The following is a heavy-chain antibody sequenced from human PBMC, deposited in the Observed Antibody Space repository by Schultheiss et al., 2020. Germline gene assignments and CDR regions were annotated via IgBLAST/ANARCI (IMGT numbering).Heavy chain of an antibody. V-gene: IGHV4-59*11. CDR2: IYYSGGT. D-gene: IGHD3-10*01. CDR1: GDSISGHY. Sequence: SETLSLTCTVSGDSISGHYWSWVRQPPGKGLEWIGHIYYSGGTNYNPSLKTRLTISVDRSNNQFSLELTSVTAADTAVYYCARGKSRQYYYYGMEVWGQGTTVTV. J-gene: IGHJ6*02. CDR3: ARGKSRQYYYYGMEV.